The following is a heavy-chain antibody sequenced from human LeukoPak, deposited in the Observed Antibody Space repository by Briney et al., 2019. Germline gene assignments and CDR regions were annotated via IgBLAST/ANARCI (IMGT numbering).Heavy chain of an antibody. CDR1: GYTFTGYY. J-gene: IGHJ3*02. Sequence: VSVKVSCKASGYTFTGYYMHWVRQAPGQGLEWMGRINPNSGGTNYAQKFQGRVTMTRDTSISTAYMELSRLRSDDTAVYYCARGDRAMMLFDIWGQGTMVTVSS. CDR3: ARGDRAMMLFDI. V-gene: IGHV1-2*06. D-gene: IGHD3-16*01. CDR2: INPNSGGT.